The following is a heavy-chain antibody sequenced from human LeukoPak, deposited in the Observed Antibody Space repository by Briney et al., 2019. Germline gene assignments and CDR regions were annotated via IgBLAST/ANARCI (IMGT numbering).Heavy chain of an antibody. D-gene: IGHD4-17*01. CDR3: AKDQNTVATAPFDY. J-gene: IGHJ4*02. CDR1: GFTFSSYA. CDR2: INSAGST. Sequence: GGSLRLSCAASGFTFSSYAMSWVRQAPGKGLEWVSAINSAGSTYYGDSVRGRFTISRDNSKNVLYLQMNSLRAEDTALYYCAKDQNTVATAPFDYWGQGTLVTVSS. V-gene: IGHV3-23*01.